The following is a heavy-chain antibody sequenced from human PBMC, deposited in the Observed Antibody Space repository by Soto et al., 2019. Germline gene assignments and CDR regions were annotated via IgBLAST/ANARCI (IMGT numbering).Heavy chain of an antibody. Sequence: QVPLVESGGGVVQPGRSLRLSCAASGFMFSSYAMHWVRQAPGKGLEWVAVKTYDGSNKYYADSVKGRFTISRDNSTNTLSLQMNSLRAEATAGYYCASAGGLLVDYWGQGTQVTVSS. CDR1: GFMFSSYA. V-gene: IGHV3-30-3*01. CDR3: ASAGGLLVDY. D-gene: IGHD1-26*01. J-gene: IGHJ4*02. CDR2: KTYDGSNK.